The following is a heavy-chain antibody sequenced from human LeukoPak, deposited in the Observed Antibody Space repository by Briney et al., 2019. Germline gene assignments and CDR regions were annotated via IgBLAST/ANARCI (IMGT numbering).Heavy chain of an antibody. CDR3: ARGIWSATRVDYYLDN. V-gene: IGHV1-3*01. CDR2: INAGNGHT. D-gene: IGHD5-24*01. Sequence: ASVKFSCKASDYTFIGLVFHWLRQPPGKSFEWMGWINAGNGHTKYSQNFQGRVTITRDSSANIVYMDVSSLTSEDTAVYYCARGIWSATRVDYYLDNWGRGTLVTVSS. CDR1: DYTFIGLV. J-gene: IGHJ4*02.